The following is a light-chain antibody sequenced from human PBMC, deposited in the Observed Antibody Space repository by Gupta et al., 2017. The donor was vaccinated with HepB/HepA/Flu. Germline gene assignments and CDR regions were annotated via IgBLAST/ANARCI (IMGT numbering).Light chain of an antibody. V-gene: IGLV1-40*01. CDR1: SSNIGAGYD. CDR3: QYYASSLSGVV. CDR2: VNS. J-gene: IGLJ2*01. Sequence: QSVLTQPPSVSGAPGQRVTISCTGSSSNIGAGYDVHWYQQLPGTAPKLLIYVNSNRPSGVPDRVSGSKSGTYASPAITVLQAEDEADDYCQYYASSLSGVVFGGGTKLTGL.